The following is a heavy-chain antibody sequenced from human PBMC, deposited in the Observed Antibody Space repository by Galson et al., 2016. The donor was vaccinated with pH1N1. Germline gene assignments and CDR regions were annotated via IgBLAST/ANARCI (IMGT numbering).Heavy chain of an antibody. J-gene: IGHJ4*03. CDR2: IIGMFAKT. Sequence: SVKVSCKASGCTFSSYGISWVRQAPGQRLEWMGGIIGMFAKTNYAQKFQGRVTITTDELTSTAYMELSSLTSEDTAVYYCARSPGNMVTDIDNWGHGTLVTFAS. CDR1: GCTFSSYG. CDR3: ARSPGNMVTDIDN. V-gene: IGHV1-69*05. D-gene: IGHD5-18*01.